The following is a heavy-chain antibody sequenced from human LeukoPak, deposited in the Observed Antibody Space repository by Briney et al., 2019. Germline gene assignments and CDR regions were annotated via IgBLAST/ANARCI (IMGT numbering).Heavy chain of an antibody. V-gene: IGHV4-59*01. Sequence: PSETLSLTCTVSGGSISSYYWSWIRQPPGKGLEWIGYIYYSGSINYNPSLKSRVTISVDTSKNQFSLKLSSVTAADTAVYYCASGDSLDYWGQGTLVTVSS. CDR1: GGSISSYY. J-gene: IGHJ4*02. D-gene: IGHD3-3*01. CDR3: ASGDSLDY. CDR2: IYYSGSI.